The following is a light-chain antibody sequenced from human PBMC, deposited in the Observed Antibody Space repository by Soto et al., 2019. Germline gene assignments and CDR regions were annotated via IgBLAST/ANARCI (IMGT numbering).Light chain of an antibody. J-gene: IGKJ2*01. V-gene: IGKV1-6*01. Sequence: AIQMTQSPSSLSASVGDRVTITCRASQDIRTHLAWYQQKPGTAPKVLISAASSLQTGVPSRFSGSGSGTDFTLTISRLQPEDFATYYCLQDFNFPFTFGQGTKLEVK. CDR3: LQDFNFPFT. CDR2: AAS. CDR1: QDIRTH.